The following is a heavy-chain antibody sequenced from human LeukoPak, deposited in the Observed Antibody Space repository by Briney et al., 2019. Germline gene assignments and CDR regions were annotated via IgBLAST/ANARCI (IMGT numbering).Heavy chain of an antibody. D-gene: IGHD2-15*01. CDR1: GGSISSGGYY. V-gene: IGHV4-30-2*01. CDR3: ARRDRGFGGYFDY. CDR2: IYHSGST. Sequence: PSQTLSLTCTVSGGSISSGGYYWSWIQQPPGKGLEWIGYIYHSGSTYYNPSLKSRVTISVDTSKNQFSLKLSSVTAADTAVYYCARRDRGFGGYFDYWGQGTLVTVSS. J-gene: IGHJ4*02.